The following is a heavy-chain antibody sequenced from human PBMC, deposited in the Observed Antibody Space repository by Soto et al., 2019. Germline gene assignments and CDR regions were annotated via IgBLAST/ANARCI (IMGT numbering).Heavy chain of an antibody. CDR1: GDSVSSNSAA. D-gene: IGHD2-15*01. V-gene: IGHV6-1*01. CDR3: ARTPTQSDFVVVLHLFDL. CDR2: TYYRSKWYN. J-gene: IGHJ4*02. Sequence: PSQTLSLTCAISGDSVSSNSAAWNWIRQSPSRGLEWLGRTYYRSKWYNDYAVSVKSRITINPDTSKNQFSLQLNSVTPEDTAVYYCARTPTQSDFVVVLHLFDLWGQGTQVTVSS.